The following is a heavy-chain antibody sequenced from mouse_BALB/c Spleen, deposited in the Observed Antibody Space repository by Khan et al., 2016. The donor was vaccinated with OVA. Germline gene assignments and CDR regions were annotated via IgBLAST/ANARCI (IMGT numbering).Heavy chain of an antibody. V-gene: IGHV2-3*01. CDR3: VKQNYGTLYAIDY. CDR2: IWGDGST. J-gene: IGHJ4*01. Sequence: VQLKESGPGLVAPSQSLSITCTVSGFSLTSYGVNWVRQPPGKGLEWLGVIWGDGSTNYPSDLISRLSISKDNSKRQVFLILNSLQTDDTDTYYCVKQNYGTLYAIDYWGQGTAVTVSS. CDR1: GFSLTSYG. D-gene: IGHD2-1*01.